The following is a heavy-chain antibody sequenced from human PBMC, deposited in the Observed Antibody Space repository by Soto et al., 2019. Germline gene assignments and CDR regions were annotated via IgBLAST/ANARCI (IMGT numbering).Heavy chain of an antibody. V-gene: IGHV5-51*01. Sequence: GESLKISCRASGYSFSSYWIGWVRQMPGKGLEWMGIIYSGDSDTKYSPSVQGRVTISADRSISTAYLQWTSLKASDTAMYYCARSKRGAYSSGWYSLSGYYNYGIAVWGQGTKVTVSS. CDR1: GYSFSSYW. D-gene: IGHD6-19*01. J-gene: IGHJ6*02. CDR3: ARSKRGAYSSGWYSLSGYYNYGIAV. CDR2: IYSGDSDT.